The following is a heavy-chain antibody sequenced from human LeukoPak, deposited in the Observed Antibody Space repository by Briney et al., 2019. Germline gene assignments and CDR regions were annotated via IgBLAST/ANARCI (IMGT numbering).Heavy chain of an antibody. Sequence: GGSLRLSCEASGFSLSDFGMNWVRQAPGKGLEWVSYISSTSSIRHFADSVKGRFTISRDNAKNSLYLQMNSLRDEDTAVYYCARAEDFDYWGQGTLVTVSS. CDR2: ISSTSSIR. J-gene: IGHJ4*02. V-gene: IGHV3-48*02. CDR3: ARAEDFDY. CDR1: GFSLSDFG.